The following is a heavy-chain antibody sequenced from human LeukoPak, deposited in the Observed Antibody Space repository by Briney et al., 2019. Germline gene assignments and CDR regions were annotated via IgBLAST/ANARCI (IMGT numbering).Heavy chain of an antibody. J-gene: IGHJ6*03. Sequence: SQTLSLTCSLYAGSLNSISYDWGWTSQPPVKGLEWNGRTLYSGRTYYNPSRKRRVTISVDTSKNQFSQKLSSVTSADTAVYYCARHVYSSSPRPRYYDYYMDVWGKGTTVSVSS. CDR3: ARHVYSSSPRPRYYDYYMDV. V-gene: IGHV4-39*01. D-gene: IGHD6-6*01. CDR2: TLYSGRT. CDR1: AGSLNSISYD.